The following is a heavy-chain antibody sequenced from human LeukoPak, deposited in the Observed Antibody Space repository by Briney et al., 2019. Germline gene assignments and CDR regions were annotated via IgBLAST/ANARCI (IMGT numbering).Heavy chain of an antibody. Sequence: ALVKVSCKASGYNFTTYGVSWVRQAPGQRPEWMGWISCYNGNSKSSEKFQGRVTMTIETSTSTVYMELRTLKNDDTAVYYCARDAGDGMDVWGLGTTVIVSS. CDR1: GYNFTTYG. V-gene: IGHV1-18*01. CDR3: ARDAGDGMDV. CDR2: ISCYNGNS. J-gene: IGHJ6*02.